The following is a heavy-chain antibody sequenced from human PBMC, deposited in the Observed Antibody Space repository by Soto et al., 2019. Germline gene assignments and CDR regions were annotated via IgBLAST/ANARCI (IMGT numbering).Heavy chain of an antibody. J-gene: IGHJ4*02. CDR1: GYTFTGHY. V-gene: IGHV1-2*02. Sequence: ASLKVSCKASGYTFTGHYIHWVRQAPEQGPEWMGEIGPESGATRYAQKFQGRVTMTRDMSITTVYMELNNLSPDDTAVYYCGRGRSGQIVVFYWGQGTPVTVSS. CDR3: GRGRSGQIVVFY. D-gene: IGHD5-12*01. CDR2: IGPESGAT.